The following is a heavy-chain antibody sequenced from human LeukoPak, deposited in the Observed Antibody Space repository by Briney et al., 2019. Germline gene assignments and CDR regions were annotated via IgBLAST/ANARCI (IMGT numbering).Heavy chain of an antibody. V-gene: IGHV1-2*02. D-gene: IGHD1-26*01. Sequence: GASVKVSCKAYGDTLTDYYIHWVRQAPGHGLEWMGWINPTSGGTNYAQKFQGRVTMTRDTSISTAYMELSRLRSDDTAVYYCAREGPIVGATHLVDYWGQGTLVTVSS. CDR2: INPTSGGT. CDR1: GDTLTDYY. J-gene: IGHJ4*02. CDR3: AREGPIVGATHLVDY.